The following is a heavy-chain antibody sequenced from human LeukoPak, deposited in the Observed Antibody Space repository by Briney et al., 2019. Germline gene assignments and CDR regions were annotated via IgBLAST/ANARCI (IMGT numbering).Heavy chain of an antibody. D-gene: IGHD2-2*01. CDR3: ARERGYAYEEPDAFDI. Sequence: GASVKVSCKASGYTFTSYAMHWVRQAPGQRLEWMGWINAGNGNTKYSQEFRGRVTITRDTSASTAYMELSSLRSEDMAVYYCARERGYAYEEPDAFDIWGQGTMVTVSS. J-gene: IGHJ3*02. CDR1: GYTFTSYA. V-gene: IGHV1-3*03. CDR2: INAGNGNT.